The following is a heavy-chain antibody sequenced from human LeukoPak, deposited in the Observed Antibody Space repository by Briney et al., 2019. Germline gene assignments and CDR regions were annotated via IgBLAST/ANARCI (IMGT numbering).Heavy chain of an antibody. CDR2: IKQDGSEK. D-gene: IGHD1-20*01. CDR3: ARLKLSPITLGNYYYMDV. V-gene: IGHV3-7*01. CDR1: GFTFSSYW. Sequence: GGSLRLSCAASGFTFSSYWMSWVRQAPGKGLEWVANIKQDGSEKYYVDSVKGRFTISRDNAKNSLYLQMNSLRAEDTAVYYCARLKLSPITLGNYYYMDVWGKGTTVTVSS. J-gene: IGHJ6*03.